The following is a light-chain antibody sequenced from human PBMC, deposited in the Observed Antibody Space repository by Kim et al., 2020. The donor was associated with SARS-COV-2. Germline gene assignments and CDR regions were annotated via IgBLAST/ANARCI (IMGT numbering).Light chain of an antibody. Sequence: SYELTQPPSVSVAPGKTASITCGGNNIGSKSVHWYQQKPGQAPVVVIYYGADRPSGIPERLSGSKSGNTATLTISRVEAGDEADYYCQVWDSSSDHPYVV. CDR3: QVWDSSSDHPYVV. J-gene: IGLJ2*01. CDR2: YGA. CDR1: NIGSKS. V-gene: IGLV3-21*04.